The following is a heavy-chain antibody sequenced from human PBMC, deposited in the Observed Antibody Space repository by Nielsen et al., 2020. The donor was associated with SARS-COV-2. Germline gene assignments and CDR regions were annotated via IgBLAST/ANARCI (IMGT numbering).Heavy chain of an antibody. CDR1: GFTFSTYG. V-gene: IGHV3-30*18. J-gene: IGHJ4*02. CDR3: AKDWTAIVVVPSGGVDY. D-gene: IGHD2-15*01. CDR2: ISYDGSNK. Sequence: GGSLRLSCAASGFTFSTYGMHWVRQAPGKGLEWVAAISYDGSNKYYVDSVKGRFTISRDNSKNTLYLQMSSLREEDTAVYHCAKDWTAIVVVPSGGVDYWGQGTRVTVSS.